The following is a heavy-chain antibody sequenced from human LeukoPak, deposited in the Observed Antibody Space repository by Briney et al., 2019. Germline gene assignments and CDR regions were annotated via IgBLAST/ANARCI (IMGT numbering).Heavy chain of an antibody. J-gene: IGHJ4*02. CDR2: MSAYNGNT. V-gene: IGHV1-18*01. CDR1: GNAFTGYY. Sequence: ASVKVSCKTSGNAFTGYYIHWVRQAPGQGLEWMGWMSAYNGNTNYAQKFQGRVTVTTDTSTSTAYMELRSLRSDDTAVFYCARRAYGRSSSIFDKWGQGTLVTVSS. CDR3: ARRAYGRSSSIFDK. D-gene: IGHD3-3*02.